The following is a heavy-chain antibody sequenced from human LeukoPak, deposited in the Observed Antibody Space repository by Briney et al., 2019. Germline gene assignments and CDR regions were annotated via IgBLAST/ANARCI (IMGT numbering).Heavy chain of an antibody. CDR2: INPNSGGT. D-gene: IGHD5-18*01. CDR3: ARGTTQLWLPDYDY. CDR1: GYTFTGYY. J-gene: IGHJ4*02. Sequence: ASVKVSCKASGYTFTGYYMHWVRQAPGQGLEWMGWINPNSGGTNYAQKFQGRVTMTRDTSVSTAYMELSRLRSDDTAVYYCARGTTQLWLPDYDYWGQGTLVTVSS. V-gene: IGHV1-2*02.